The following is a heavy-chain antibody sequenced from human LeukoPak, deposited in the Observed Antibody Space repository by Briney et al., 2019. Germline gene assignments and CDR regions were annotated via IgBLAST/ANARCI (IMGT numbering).Heavy chain of an antibody. Sequence: WASVKVSCKASGYTFTGYYMHWVRQAPGQGLEWMGWINPNSGGTNYARKFQGRVTMTRDTSISTAYMELSRLRSDDTAVYYCARDDGIAVAGTNDYWGQGTLVTVSS. CDR1: GYTFTGYY. V-gene: IGHV1-2*02. J-gene: IGHJ4*02. D-gene: IGHD6-19*01. CDR3: ARDDGIAVAGTNDY. CDR2: INPNSGGT.